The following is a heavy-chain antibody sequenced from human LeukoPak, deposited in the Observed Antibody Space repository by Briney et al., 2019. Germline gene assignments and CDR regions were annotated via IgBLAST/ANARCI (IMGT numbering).Heavy chain of an antibody. Sequence: GGSLRLSCAASGFTFTSYAMNWVRQAPGKGLEWVSTISGTGGSSYYADSVKGRFTISRNNSRNTLYLQLISLRADDTAVYYCTKGSIVAARNPSGFDYWGQGTLLTVSS. D-gene: IGHD6-13*01. CDR2: ISGTGGSS. V-gene: IGHV3-23*01. J-gene: IGHJ4*02. CDR1: GFTFTSYA. CDR3: TKGSIVAARNPSGFDY.